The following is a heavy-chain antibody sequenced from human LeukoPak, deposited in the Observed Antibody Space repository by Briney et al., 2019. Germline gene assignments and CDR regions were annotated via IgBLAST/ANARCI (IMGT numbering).Heavy chain of an antibody. Sequence: SETLSLTCAVYGGSFSGYYWSWIRQPPGKGLEWIGEINHSGSTNYNPSLKSRVTISVDTSKNQFSLKLSSVTAADTAVYYCARGLWARGTSSGMDVWGQGTTVTVSS. CDR3: ARGLWARGTSSGMDV. J-gene: IGHJ6*02. CDR2: INHSGST. CDR1: GGSFSGYY. D-gene: IGHD1-1*01. V-gene: IGHV4-34*01.